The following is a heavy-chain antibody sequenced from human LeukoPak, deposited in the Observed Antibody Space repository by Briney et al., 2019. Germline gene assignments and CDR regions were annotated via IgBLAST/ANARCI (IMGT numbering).Heavy chain of an antibody. J-gene: IGHJ4*02. V-gene: IGHV4-38-2*01. D-gene: IGHD2-15*01. CDR2: IYHSGST. CDR1: GYSISSGYY. CDR3: ARLQQLLLLDY. Sequence: SETLSLTCAVSGYSISSGYYWGWSRQPPGKGLEWIGSIYHSGSTYYNPSLKSRVTISVDTSKNQFSLKLSSVTAADTAVYYCARLQQLLLLDYWGQGTLVTVSS.